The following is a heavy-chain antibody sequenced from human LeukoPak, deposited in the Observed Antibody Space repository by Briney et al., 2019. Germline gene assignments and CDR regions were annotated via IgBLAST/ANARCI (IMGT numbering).Heavy chain of an antibody. V-gene: IGHV3-30*02. CDR3: ARSTMTTVTTPLGY. J-gene: IGHJ4*02. Sequence: GGSLRLSCAASEFTFSSYGMHWVRQAPGKGLEWVAFIRYDGSNKYYADSVKGRFTISRDNSKNTLYLQMNSLRAEDTAVYYCARSTMTTVTTPLGYWGQGTLVTVSS. D-gene: IGHD4-17*01. CDR1: EFTFSSYG. CDR2: IRYDGSNK.